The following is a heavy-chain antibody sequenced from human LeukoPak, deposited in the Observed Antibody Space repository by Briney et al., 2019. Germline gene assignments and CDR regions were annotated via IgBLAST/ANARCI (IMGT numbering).Heavy chain of an antibody. CDR2: IKSKTDGGTT. D-gene: IGHD2-2*01. Sequence: GGSLRLSCAASGFTFSNAWMSWVRQAPGKGLEWVGRIKSKTDGGTTDYAAPVKGRFTISRDDSKNTLYLQMNSLKNEDTAVYYCTTDTLGYCSSTSCYGSYYYYYYGMDVWAKGTTVTVSS. J-gene: IGHJ6*04. CDR1: GFTFSNAW. V-gene: IGHV3-15*01. CDR3: TTDTLGYCSSTSCYGSYYYYYYGMDV.